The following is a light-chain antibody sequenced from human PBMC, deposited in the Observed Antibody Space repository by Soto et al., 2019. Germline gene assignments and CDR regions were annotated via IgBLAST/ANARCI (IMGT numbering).Light chain of an antibody. V-gene: IGLV2-14*01. CDR1: SSDIGNYAY. Sequence: QSVLTQPASVSGSPGQSITISCTGTSSDIGNYAYVSWYQQHPGKAPKLMISEVSNRPSGVSNRFSGSKSGNTASLTISGLQAEDEVDYYWSSFTTRNTLVFGGGTKLTVL. CDR2: EVS. CDR3: SSFTTRNTLV. J-gene: IGLJ2*01.